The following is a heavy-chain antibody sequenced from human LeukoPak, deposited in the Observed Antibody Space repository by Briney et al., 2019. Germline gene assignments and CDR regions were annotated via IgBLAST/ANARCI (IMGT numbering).Heavy chain of an antibody. CDR1: GGSVSSTTYY. J-gene: IGHJ4*02. CDR3: ARDGDY. V-gene: IGHV4-61*01. CDR2: VYNSGST. Sequence: SETLSLTCTVSGGSVSSTTYYRNWIRQPPGKGLEWIGYVYNSGSTNYNPSLKSRVTISVDTSKNQFSLKLSSVTAADTAIYYCARDGDYWGQGTLVTVSS.